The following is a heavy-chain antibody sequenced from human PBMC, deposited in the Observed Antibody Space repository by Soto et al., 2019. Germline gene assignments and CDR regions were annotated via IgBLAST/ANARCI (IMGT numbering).Heavy chain of an antibody. CDR1: GYTFTGYY. V-gene: IGHV1-2*04. J-gene: IGHJ6*02. D-gene: IGHD3-9*01. Sequence: ASVKVSCKASGYTFTGYYMHWVRQAPGQGLEWMGWINPNSDGTNYAQKFQGWVTMTRDTSISTAYMELTRLCCNDTAVYYCAREPQMDYDILASDPQAPYYYYGMDVWGQGTTVTVSS. CDR3: AREPQMDYDILASDPQAPYYYYGMDV. CDR2: INPNSDGT.